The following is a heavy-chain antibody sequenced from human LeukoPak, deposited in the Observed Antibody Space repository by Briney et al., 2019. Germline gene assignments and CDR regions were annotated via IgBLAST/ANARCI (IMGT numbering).Heavy chain of an antibody. J-gene: IGHJ5*02. V-gene: IGHV4-34*01. CDR2: INHSGST. CDR3: ARDVLRGYSYGGTNWFDP. CDR1: GGSFSGYY. Sequence: PSETLSLTCAVYGGSFSGYYWSWLRQPPGKGLEWIGEINHSGSTNYNPSLKSRVTISVDTSKNQFSLKLSSVTAADTAVYYCARDVLRGYSYGGTNWFDPWGQGTLVTVSS. D-gene: IGHD5-18*01.